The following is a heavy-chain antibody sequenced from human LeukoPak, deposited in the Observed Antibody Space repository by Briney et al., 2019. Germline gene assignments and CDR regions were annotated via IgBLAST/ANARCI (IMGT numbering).Heavy chain of an antibody. CDR3: ARDPKSRVAPDY. D-gene: IGHD2-15*01. Sequence: PGGSLRLSCAASGFTFSSYSMNWVRQAPGKGLEWVSSISSSSSYIYYADSVKGRFTISRDNAKNSLYLQMNSLRAEDTAVYYCARDPKSRVAPDYWGQGTLVTVSS. J-gene: IGHJ4*02. CDR1: GFTFSSYS. V-gene: IGHV3-21*01. CDR2: ISSSSSYI.